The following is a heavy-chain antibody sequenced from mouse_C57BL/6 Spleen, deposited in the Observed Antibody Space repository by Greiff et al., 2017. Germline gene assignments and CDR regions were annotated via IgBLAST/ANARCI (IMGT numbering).Heavy chain of an antibody. CDR2: INPNNGGT. J-gene: IGHJ1*03. CDR1: GYTFTDYY. Sequence: EVQLQQSGPELVKPGASVKISCKASGYTFTDYYMNWVKQSHGKSLEWIGDINPNNGGTSYNQKFKGKATLTVDKSSSTAYMELRSLTSEDSAVYYCARGGTTLVAPYWYFDVWGTGTTVTVSS. CDR3: ARGGTTLVAPYWYFDV. V-gene: IGHV1-26*01. D-gene: IGHD1-1*01.